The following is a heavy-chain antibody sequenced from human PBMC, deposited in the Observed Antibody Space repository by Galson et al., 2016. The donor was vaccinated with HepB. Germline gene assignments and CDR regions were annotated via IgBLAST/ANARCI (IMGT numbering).Heavy chain of an antibody. CDR1: GFAVSDTY. Sequence: LRLSCAASGFAVSDTYMTWVRQAPGKGLEWVSILYVGGMRNFADSVKGRFSAPSDNSKNTLYLQMHSLRVEDTAVYYCARGKVPRGPFAEWAFDIWGQGTMVTVSS. CDR2: LYVGGMR. V-gene: IGHV3-53*01. J-gene: IGHJ3*02. CDR3: ARGKVPRGPFAEWAFDI. D-gene: IGHD3-3*01.